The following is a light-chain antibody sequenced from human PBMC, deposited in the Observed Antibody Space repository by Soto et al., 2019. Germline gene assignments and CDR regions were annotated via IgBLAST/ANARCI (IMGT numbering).Light chain of an antibody. Sequence: AIQLTQSPSSLSASVGDRVTITCRASQGISSALAWYQRKPGKAPKLVIYDASTLESGVPSRFSGSGSGTDFTLTISSLQPEDFATYYCQQFNTYPITFGQGTRLEIK. CDR3: QQFNTYPIT. J-gene: IGKJ5*01. V-gene: IGKV1-13*02. CDR1: QGISSA. CDR2: DAS.